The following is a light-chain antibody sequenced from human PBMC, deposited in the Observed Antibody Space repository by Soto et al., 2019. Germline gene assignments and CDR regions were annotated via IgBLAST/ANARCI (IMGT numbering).Light chain of an antibody. CDR3: LQHSTYPLT. CDR1: QGIGND. CDR2: DAF. J-gene: IGKJ2*01. Sequence: DIQMTQSPSSLSASVGDRVTITCRASQGIGNDLGWFQQKPGQAPKRLIYDAFNLQSGVPSRFIGSVSGTEFTLTINNVQPEDFATYYCLQHSTYPLTFGQGTKLEI. V-gene: IGKV1-17*02.